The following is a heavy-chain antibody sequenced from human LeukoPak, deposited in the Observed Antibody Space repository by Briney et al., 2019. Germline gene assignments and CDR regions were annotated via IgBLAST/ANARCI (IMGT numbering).Heavy chain of an antibody. Sequence: ASVKVSCKASRYIFTSYYMHWVRQAPGQGLEWMGWISAYNGNTNYAQKLQGRVTMTTDTSTSTAYMELRSLRSDDTAVYYCARDRGSSWYEANYWGQGTLVTVSS. CDR1: RYIFTSYY. D-gene: IGHD6-13*01. V-gene: IGHV1-18*04. J-gene: IGHJ4*02. CDR3: ARDRGSSWYEANY. CDR2: ISAYNGNT.